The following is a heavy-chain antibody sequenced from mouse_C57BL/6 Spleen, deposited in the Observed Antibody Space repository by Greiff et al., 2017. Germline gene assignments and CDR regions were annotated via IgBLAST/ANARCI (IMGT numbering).Heavy chain of an antibody. CDR1: GYAFSSSW. J-gene: IGHJ3*01. D-gene: IGHD2-4*01. Sequence: VKLMESGPELVKPGASVKISCKASGYAFSSSWMNWVKQRPGKGLEWIGRIYPGDGDTNYNGKFKGKATLTADKSSSTAYMQLSSLTSEDSAVYFCATYYDYVSFAYWGQGTLVTVSA. V-gene: IGHV1-82*01. CDR2: IYPGDGDT. CDR3: ATYYDYVSFAY.